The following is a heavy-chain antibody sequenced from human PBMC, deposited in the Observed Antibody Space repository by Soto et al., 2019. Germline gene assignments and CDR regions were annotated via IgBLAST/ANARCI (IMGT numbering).Heavy chain of an antibody. CDR2: ISYSGSA. CDR1: GGSISSSNYY. CDR3: ARMLVVTTFDN. J-gene: IGHJ4*02. V-gene: IGHV4-39*01. D-gene: IGHD3-22*01. Sequence: QLQLQESGPGLVKPSETLSLTCTVSGGSISSSNYYWAWIRQPPGKGLEWIGGISYSGSAYYNRSLKSRVTMSLDTSKNQFSLNLNSVTAADTAIYYCARMLVVTTFDNWGQGTLVTVSS.